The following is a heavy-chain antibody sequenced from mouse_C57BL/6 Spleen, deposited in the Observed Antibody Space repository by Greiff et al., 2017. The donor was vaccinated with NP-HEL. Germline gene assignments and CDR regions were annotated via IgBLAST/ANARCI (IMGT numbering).Heavy chain of an antibody. CDR1: GYTFTSYW. CDR3: ARRGDGPWFAY. J-gene: IGHJ3*01. D-gene: IGHD2-3*01. V-gene: IGHV1-59*01. CDR2: IDPSDSYT. Sequence: QVQLQQPGAELVRPGTSVKLSCKASGYTFTSYWMHWVKQRPGQGLEWIGVIDPSDSYTNYNQKFKGKATLTVDTSSSTAYMQLSSLTSEDSAVYYCARRGDGPWFAYWGQGTLVTVSA.